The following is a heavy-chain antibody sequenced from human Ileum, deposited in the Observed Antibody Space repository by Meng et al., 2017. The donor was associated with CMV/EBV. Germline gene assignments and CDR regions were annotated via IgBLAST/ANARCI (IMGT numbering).Heavy chain of an antibody. V-gene: IGHV4-30-4*08. CDR3: ARRSSGLFDY. D-gene: IGHD6-13*01. CDR2: IYYSGTT. Sequence: QVQLQESGPGLVKPSQTLSRTCTVSGGSISSGDYYWTWIRQPPGKGLEWIGYIYYSGTTYYNPSLKSRVSISVDTSRNQFSLQLSSVTAADTAVYYCARRSSGLFDYWGQGILVTVSS. CDR1: GGSISSGDYY. J-gene: IGHJ4*02.